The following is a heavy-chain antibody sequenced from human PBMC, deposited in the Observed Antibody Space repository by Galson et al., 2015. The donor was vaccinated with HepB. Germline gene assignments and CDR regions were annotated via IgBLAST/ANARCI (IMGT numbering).Heavy chain of an antibody. D-gene: IGHD3-22*01. J-gene: IGHJ4*02. V-gene: IGHV1-69*02. CDR1: GGTFSNYI. CDR3: VINYFDTSGYFDF. CDR2: IIPLFGVS. Sequence: SVKVSCKASGGTFSNYIISWVRQAPGQGLEWMGKIIPLFGVSNYAQDFQDRVTITADKSTNITDMEMQSLTSGDTAVYFCVINYFDTSGYFDFWGQGTLVTVSS.